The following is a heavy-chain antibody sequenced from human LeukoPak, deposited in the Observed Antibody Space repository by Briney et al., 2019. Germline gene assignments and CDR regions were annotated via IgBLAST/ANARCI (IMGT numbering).Heavy chain of an antibody. CDR3: ASATPYSGSHGAFDI. J-gene: IGHJ3*02. Sequence: SETLSLTCTVSGGSISSSSYYWSWIRQPPGKGLEWIGEINHSGSTNYNPSLKSRVTISVDTSKNQFSLKLSSVTAADTAVYYCASATPYSGSHGAFDIWGQGTMVTVSS. V-gene: IGHV4-39*07. CDR2: INHSGST. CDR1: GGSISSSSYY. D-gene: IGHD1-26*01.